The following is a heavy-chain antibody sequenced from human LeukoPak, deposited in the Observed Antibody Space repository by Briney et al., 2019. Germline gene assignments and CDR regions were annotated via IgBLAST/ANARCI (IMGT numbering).Heavy chain of an antibody. CDR1: GYTFTNYH. D-gene: IGHD4-17*01. J-gene: IGHJ4*02. Sequence: ASVKVSCKASGYTFTNYHIHWVRQAPGQGLEWMGRIIPILGIANYAQKFQGRVTITADKSTSTAYMELSSLRSEDTAVYYCARDPGYGGNSAEDYWGQGTLVTVSS. CDR2: IIPILGIA. V-gene: IGHV1-69*04. CDR3: ARDPGYGGNSAEDY.